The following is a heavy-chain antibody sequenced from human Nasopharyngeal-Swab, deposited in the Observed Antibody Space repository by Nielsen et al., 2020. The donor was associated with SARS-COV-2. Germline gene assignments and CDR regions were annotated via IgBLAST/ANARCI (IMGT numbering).Heavy chain of an antibody. CDR2: FYTSGDT. CDR3: ARGRPGHYFDY. Sequence: ESLKISCAASGFTLRSNYMSWVRQAPGKGLEWVSVFYTSGDTYYAVSVKGRFTISRDNSKNTLSLQMNSLRAEDTAVYYCARGRPGHYFDYWGQGTLVTVSS. CDR1: GFTLRSNY. D-gene: IGHD1-14*01. V-gene: IGHV3-53*01. J-gene: IGHJ4*02.